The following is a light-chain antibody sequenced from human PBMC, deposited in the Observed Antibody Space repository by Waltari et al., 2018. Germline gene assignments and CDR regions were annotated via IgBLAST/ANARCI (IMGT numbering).Light chain of an antibody. CDR1: QSLTKRY. CDR2: GAS. V-gene: IGKV3-20*01. Sequence: EVVLTQSPATLSLSPGESATLSCRASQSLTKRYLAWYQQKPGQAPRLLIYGASSRAAGIPDRFSGSGSGTDFTLIISRLEPDDFAVYYCQQYGSSILYTFCQGTKLEIK. J-gene: IGKJ2*01. CDR3: QQYGSSILYT.